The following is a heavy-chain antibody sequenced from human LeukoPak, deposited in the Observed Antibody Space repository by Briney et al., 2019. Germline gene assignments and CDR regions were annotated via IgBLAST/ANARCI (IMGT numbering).Heavy chain of an antibody. CDR1: GFTFSTHW. J-gene: IGHJ4*02. V-gene: IGHV3-7*01. Sequence: GGSLRLSCAASGFTFSTHWMTWVRQAPGKGLEWVANINQAGTEKYYVDSVKGRFTISRDNAKNSLSLQMNSLRAEDTAVYYCARDWDYWGQGTLVTVSS. CDR3: ARDWDY. CDR2: INQAGTEK.